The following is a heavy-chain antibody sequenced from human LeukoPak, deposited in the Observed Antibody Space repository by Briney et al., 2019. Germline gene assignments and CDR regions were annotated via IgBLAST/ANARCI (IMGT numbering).Heavy chain of an antibody. CDR2: IYYSGST. CDR1: GGSISSSSYY. V-gene: IGHV4-39*01. J-gene: IGHJ5*02. Sequence: PETLSLTCTVSGGSISSSSYYWGWIRQPPGKGLEWIGSIYYSGSTYYNPSLKSRVTISVDMSKNQFSLKLSSVTAADTAVYYCARVHYDFWSGYRGGGWFDPWGQGTLVTVSS. CDR3: ARVHYDFWSGYRGGGWFDP. D-gene: IGHD3-3*01.